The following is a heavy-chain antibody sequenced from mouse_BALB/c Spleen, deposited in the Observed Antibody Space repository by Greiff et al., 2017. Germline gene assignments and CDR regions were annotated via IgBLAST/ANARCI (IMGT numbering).Heavy chain of an antibody. J-gene: IGHJ3*01. CDR2: INSNGGST. D-gene: IGHD2-10*01. Sequence: EVKLVESGGGLVKLGGSLKLSCAASGFTFSSYCMSWVRQTPEKRLELVAAINSNGGSTYYPDTVKGRFTISRDNAKNTLYLQMSSLKSEDTALYYCASPYYGNYAPFAYWGQGTLVTVSA. V-gene: IGHV5-6-2*01. CDR1: GFTFSSYC. CDR3: ASPYYGNYAPFAY.